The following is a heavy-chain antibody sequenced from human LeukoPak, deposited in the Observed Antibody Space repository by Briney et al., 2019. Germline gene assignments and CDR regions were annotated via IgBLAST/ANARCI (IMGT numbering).Heavy chain of an antibody. CDR3: EKFPQSVVGTTQFDF. Sequence: GGALRLSCAGSGCRFSSYAMSWVRQAPGKGLEGISSISGSVGNTNYADSVKGRFHISRDNSKNTLYLQMNSLRAEDTAIYFCEKFPQSVVGTTQFDFWGRGTLVTVSS. V-gene: IGHV3-23*01. D-gene: IGHD2-15*01. CDR2: ISGSVGNT. J-gene: IGHJ4*02. CDR1: GCRFSSYA.